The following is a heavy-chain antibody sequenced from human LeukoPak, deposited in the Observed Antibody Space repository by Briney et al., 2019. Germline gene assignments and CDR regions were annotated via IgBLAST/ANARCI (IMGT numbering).Heavy chain of an antibody. D-gene: IGHD3-22*01. CDR1: GFTFSSYG. CDR2: IRYDGSNK. CDR3: AKDLDYYDSSGSLPY. V-gene: IGHV3-30*02. J-gene: IGHJ4*02. Sequence: GGSLRLSCAASGFTFSSYGMHWVRQAPGKGLEWVAFIRYDGSNKYYADSVKGRFTISRDNSKNTLYLQMNSLRAEDTAVYYCAKDLDYYDSSGSLPYWGQGTLVTVSS.